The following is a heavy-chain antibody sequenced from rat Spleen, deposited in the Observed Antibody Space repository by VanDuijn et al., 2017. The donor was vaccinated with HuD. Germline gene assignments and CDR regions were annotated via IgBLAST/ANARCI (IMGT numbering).Heavy chain of an antibody. D-gene: IGHD1-11*01. CDR1: GFTFSSFP. Sequence: EVQLVESGGGLVQPGRSLKLSCAASGFTFSSFPMAWVRQAPKKGLEWVASISSDGGGTYYRDSVKGRFTISRDNAKSTLYLQMDSLRSEDTATYYCAREGGGLYWGQGVMVTVSS. V-gene: IGHV5-46*01. J-gene: IGHJ2*01. CDR3: AREGGGLY. CDR2: ISSDGGGT.